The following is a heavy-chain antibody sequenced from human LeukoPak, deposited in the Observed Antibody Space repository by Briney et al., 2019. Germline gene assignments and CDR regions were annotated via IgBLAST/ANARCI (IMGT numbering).Heavy chain of an antibody. V-gene: IGHV3-11*01. D-gene: IGHD3-22*01. Sequence: GGSLRLSCAASGFTFSDYYMSWIRQAPGKGLEWVSYISSSGSTIYYADSVKGRFTISRDNAKNSLYLQMNSLRAEDTAVYYCARDYYDSSGYYLAFDIWGQGTMVTVSS. CDR1: GFTFSDYY. CDR3: ARDYYDSSGYYLAFDI. J-gene: IGHJ3*02. CDR2: ISSSGSTI.